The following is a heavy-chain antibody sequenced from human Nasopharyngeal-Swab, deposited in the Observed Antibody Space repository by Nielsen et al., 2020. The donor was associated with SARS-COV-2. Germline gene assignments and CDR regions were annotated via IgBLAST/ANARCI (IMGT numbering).Heavy chain of an antibody. J-gene: IGHJ6*02. D-gene: IGHD3-3*01. CDR2: INAGNGNT. CDR3: ARDSKPTIFGVVIIYGMDV. V-gene: IGHV1-3*01. Sequence: ASVKVSCKASGYTFTSYAMHWVRQAPGQRLEWMGWINAGNGNTKYSQKFQGRVTITRDTSASTAYMELSSLRSEDTAVYYCARDSKPTIFGVVIIYGMDVWGQGTTVTVSS. CDR1: GYTFTSYA.